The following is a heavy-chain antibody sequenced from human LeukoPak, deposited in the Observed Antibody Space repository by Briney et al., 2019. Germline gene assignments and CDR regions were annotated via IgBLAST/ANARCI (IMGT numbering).Heavy chain of an antibody. CDR1: GGTFSSYA. CDR3: ARGAGYTAMADY. J-gene: IGHJ4*02. Sequence: SVSVSCKASGGTFSSYAISWVRQAPGQGLEWMGGIIPIFGTANYAQKFQGRVTITADESTSTAYMELSSLRSEDTAVYYCARGAGYTAMADYWGQGTLVTVSS. D-gene: IGHD5-18*01. V-gene: IGHV1-69*13. CDR2: IIPIFGTA.